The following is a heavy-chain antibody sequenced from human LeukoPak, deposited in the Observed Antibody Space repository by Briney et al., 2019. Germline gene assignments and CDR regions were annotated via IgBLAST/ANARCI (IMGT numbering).Heavy chain of an antibody. V-gene: IGHV5-51*01. Sequence: GASLKISCKGSGSIFTSYWIGWVRPLPGKGLEWMGTIYPGDSDTKYRPPFQGQVTISADKSTNTTYVQWTSLKASDTAMYYCARPHSKYCTSTGCPFDYWGQGTLVTVSS. D-gene: IGHD2-2*01. J-gene: IGHJ4*02. CDR2: IYPGDSDT. CDR3: ARPHSKYCTSTGCPFDY. CDR1: GSIFTSYW.